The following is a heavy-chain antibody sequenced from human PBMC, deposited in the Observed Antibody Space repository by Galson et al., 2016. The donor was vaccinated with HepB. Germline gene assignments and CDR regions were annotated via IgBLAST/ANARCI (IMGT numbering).Heavy chain of an antibody. D-gene: IGHD1/OR15-1a*01. CDR1: GDSVSSHSAA. Sequence: CAISGDSVSSHSAAWNWIRQSPPRGLEWLGRTYYRSKWYNDYAVSVKSRIIVNPDTSKNQFSLPLNSVTPEDTAVYYCVEQRKGAPYGMDVWGQGTTVTVAS. J-gene: IGHJ6*02. CDR3: VEQRKGAPYGMDV. CDR2: TYYRSKWYN. V-gene: IGHV6-1*01.